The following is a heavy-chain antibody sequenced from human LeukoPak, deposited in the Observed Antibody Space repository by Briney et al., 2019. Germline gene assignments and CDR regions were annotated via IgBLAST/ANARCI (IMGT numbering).Heavy chain of an antibody. V-gene: IGHV4-38-2*02. CDR3: ARGGGYCSSTSCLKQLSPRHYYYYYYMDV. CDR2: IYYSGST. Sequence: SETLSVTCTVSGYSISSGYYWGWIRQPPGKGLEWIGFIYYSGSTNYNPSLKSRVTISVDTSKNQFSLKLSSVTAADTAVYYCARGGGYCSSTSCLKQLSPRHYYYYYYMDVWGKGTTVTVSS. CDR1: GYSISSGYY. D-gene: IGHD2-2*01. J-gene: IGHJ6*03.